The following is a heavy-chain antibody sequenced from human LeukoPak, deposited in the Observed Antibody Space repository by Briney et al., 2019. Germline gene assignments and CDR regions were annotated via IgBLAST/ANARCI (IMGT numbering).Heavy chain of an antibody. Sequence: PGGSLRLSCAASGFTFSSYWMHWVRQAPGKGLEWVAVIWYDGSNKYYADSVKGRFTISRDNSKNTLYLQMNSLRAEDTAVYYCAREGLKYYYDSTLYYFDYWGQGTLVTVSS. D-gene: IGHD3-22*01. CDR2: IWYDGSNK. CDR3: AREGLKYYYDSTLYYFDY. J-gene: IGHJ4*02. CDR1: GFTFSSYW. V-gene: IGHV3-33*08.